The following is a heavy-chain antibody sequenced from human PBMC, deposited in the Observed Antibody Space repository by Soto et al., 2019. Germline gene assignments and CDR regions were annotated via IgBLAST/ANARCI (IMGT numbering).Heavy chain of an antibody. CDR2: INPSGGST. CDR1: GYTFTSYY. CDR3: ARTYCGGDCYRNWFDP. D-gene: IGHD2-21*02. Sequence: ASVKVSCTASGYTFTSYYMHWVRQAPGQGLEWMGIINPSGGSTSYAQKFQGRVTMTRDTSTSTVYMELSSLRSEDTAVYYCARTYCGGDCYRNWFDPWGQGTLVTVSS. V-gene: IGHV1-46*01. J-gene: IGHJ5*02.